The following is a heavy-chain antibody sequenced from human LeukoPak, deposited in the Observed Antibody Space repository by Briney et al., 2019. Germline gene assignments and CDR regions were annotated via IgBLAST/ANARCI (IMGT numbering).Heavy chain of an antibody. CDR2: IYTSGST. CDR3: ARENLREYQLLGGFDP. D-gene: IGHD2-2*01. J-gene: IGHJ5*02. V-gene: IGHV4-61*02. CDR1: GGSISSGSYY. Sequence: SQTLSLTCTVSGGSISSGSYYWSWIRQPAGKGLEWIGRIYTSGSTNYNPSLKSRVTISVDTSKNQFSLKLSSVTAADMAVYYCARENLREYQLLGGFDPWGQGTLVTVSS.